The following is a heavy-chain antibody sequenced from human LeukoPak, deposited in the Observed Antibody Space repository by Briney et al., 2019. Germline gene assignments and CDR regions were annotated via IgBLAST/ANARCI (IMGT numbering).Heavy chain of an antibody. Sequence: SQTLSLTCTVSGGSISSGSYYWSWIRQPAGKGLEWIGSIYYSGSTYYNPSLKSRVTISVDTSKNQFSLKLSSVTAADTAVYYCARMQVEAGVRLRYFDWLSYFDYWGQGTLVTVSS. J-gene: IGHJ4*02. CDR3: ARMQVEAGVRLRYFDWLSYFDY. D-gene: IGHD3-9*01. V-gene: IGHV4-39*07. CDR2: IYYSGST. CDR1: GGSISSGSYY.